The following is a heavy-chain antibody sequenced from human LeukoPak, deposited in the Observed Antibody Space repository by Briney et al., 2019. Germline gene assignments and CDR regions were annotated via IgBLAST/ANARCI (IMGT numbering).Heavy chain of an antibody. CDR1: GGSISSGSYY. CDR2: IYTSGST. D-gene: IGHD1-26*01. CDR3: ARVLSGSYFQH. V-gene: IGHV4-61*02. J-gene: IGHJ1*01. Sequence: SETLSLTCTVSGGSISSGSYYWSWIRQPAGKGLEWIGRIYTSGSTNYNPSLKSRVIVSVDTSKNQFSLKLSSVTAADTAVYYCARVLSGSYFQHWGQGTLVTVSS.